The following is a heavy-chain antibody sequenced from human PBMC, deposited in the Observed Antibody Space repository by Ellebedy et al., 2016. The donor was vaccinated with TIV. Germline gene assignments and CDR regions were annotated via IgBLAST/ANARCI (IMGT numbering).Heavy chain of an antibody. CDR3: ARGGGSCYRCLGY. J-gene: IGHJ4*02. Sequence: SETLSLTCTVSRGSISSYYWSWIRQPPGKGLEWIGYIYYSGSTNYNPSLKSRVTISVDTSKNQFSLKLSSVTAADTAVYYCARGGGSCYRCLGYWGQGTLVTVSS. D-gene: IGHD2-15*01. CDR1: RGSISSYY. CDR2: IYYSGST. V-gene: IGHV4-59*12.